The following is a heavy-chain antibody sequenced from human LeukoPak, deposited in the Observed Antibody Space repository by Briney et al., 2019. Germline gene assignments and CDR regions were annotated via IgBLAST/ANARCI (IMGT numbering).Heavy chain of an antibody. CDR1: GGSFSGYY. J-gene: IGHJ4*02. D-gene: IGHD5-18*01. Sequence: SETLCLTCAVYGGSFSGYYWSWIRQPPGKGLEWIWEINHSGSTNYNPSLKSRVTISVDTSKNQFSLKLSSVTAADTAVYYCARAYGYSYGYLNYWGQGTLVTVSS. CDR3: ARAYGYSYGYLNY. V-gene: IGHV4-34*01. CDR2: INHSGST.